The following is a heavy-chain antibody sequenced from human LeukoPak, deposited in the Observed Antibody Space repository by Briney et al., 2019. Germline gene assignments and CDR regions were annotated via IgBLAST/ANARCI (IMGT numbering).Heavy chain of an antibody. Sequence: SETLSLTCAVYGGSFSGYYWSWIRQPPGKGLEWIGEINHSGSTNYNPSLKSRVTISVDTSKNQFSLKLSSVTAADTAVYYCARRILFTVTTAPFDPWGQGTLVTVSS. D-gene: IGHD4-11*01. J-gene: IGHJ5*02. V-gene: IGHV4-34*01. CDR1: GGSFSGYY. CDR2: INHSGST. CDR3: ARRILFTVTTAPFDP.